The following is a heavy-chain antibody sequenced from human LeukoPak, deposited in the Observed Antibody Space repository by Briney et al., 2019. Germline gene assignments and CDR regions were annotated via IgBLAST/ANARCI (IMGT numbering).Heavy chain of an antibody. V-gene: IGHV3-48*03. CDR1: GFIFSSYQ. CDR3: ARDPYNGAYSEGYYYYYMDV. Sequence: GGSLRLSCAASGFIFSSYQMNWVRQAPGKGLEWIAYISSGGGTIYYADSVKGRFTISRDNTKNSVSLQMNSLRVEDTAIYYCARDPYNGAYSEGYYYYYMDVWGKGTTVTVSS. CDR2: ISSGGGTI. D-gene: IGHD1-1*01. J-gene: IGHJ6*03.